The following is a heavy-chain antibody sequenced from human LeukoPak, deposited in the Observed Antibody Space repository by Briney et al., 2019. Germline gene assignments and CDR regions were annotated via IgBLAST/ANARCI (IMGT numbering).Heavy chain of an antibody. CDR1: GYTFTGYY. Sequence: EASVKVSCKASGYTFTGYYMYWVRQAPGQGLEWMGWINPNSGGTNYAQKFQGRVTMTRDTPISTAYMELSRLRSDDTAVYYCARGGGRIQLWRDRGTSIDYWGQGTLVTVSS. D-gene: IGHD5-18*01. J-gene: IGHJ4*02. V-gene: IGHV1-2*02. CDR2: INPNSGGT. CDR3: ARGGGRIQLWRDRGTSIDY.